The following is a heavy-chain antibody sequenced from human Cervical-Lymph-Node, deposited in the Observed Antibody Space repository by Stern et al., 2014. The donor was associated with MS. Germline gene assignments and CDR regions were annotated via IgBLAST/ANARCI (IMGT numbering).Heavy chain of an antibody. CDR3: ARGGSSWYSDF. Sequence: DQLVESGAEVKKPGSSVKVSCKSSGETFSSDAISWVRQAPGQGLEWMEGSRPMTEIANYAQKFQGRVTITADEATRTAYMDLSGLRSDDTAVYYCARGGSSWYSDFWGQGTLVTVSS. CDR2: SRPMTEIA. V-gene: IGHV1-69*01. D-gene: IGHD6-13*01. CDR1: GETFSSDA. J-gene: IGHJ4*02.